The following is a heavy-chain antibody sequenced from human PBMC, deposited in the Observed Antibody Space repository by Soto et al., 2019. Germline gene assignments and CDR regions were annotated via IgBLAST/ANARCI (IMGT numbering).Heavy chain of an antibody. J-gene: IGHJ4*02. CDR3: AKDLGVWFGELSLAFDY. CDR2: ISYDGSNK. Sequence: PGGSLRLSCAASGFTFSSYGMHWVRQAPGKGLEWVAVISYDGSNKYYADSVKGRFNISRDNSKNTLYLQMNSLKAEETALYYCAKDLGVWFGELSLAFDYWGQGTLVTVSS. V-gene: IGHV3-30*18. CDR1: GFTFSSYG. D-gene: IGHD3-10*01.